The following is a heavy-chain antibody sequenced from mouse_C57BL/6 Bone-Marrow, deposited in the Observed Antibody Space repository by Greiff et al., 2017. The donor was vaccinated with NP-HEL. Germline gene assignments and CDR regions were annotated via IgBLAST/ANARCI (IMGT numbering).Heavy chain of an antibody. CDR3: AKRGGNYAMDY. CDR2: INPNNGGT. J-gene: IGHJ4*01. CDR1: GYTFTDYN. Sequence: EVQLQQPGPELVKPGASVKLPCKASGYTFTDYNMHWVKQSPGQSLEWIGDINPNNGGTIYNQKFKGKATLTVDKSSSTAYMELRSLTSEDTAVYYCAKRGGNYAMDYWGQGTSATVSA. V-gene: IGHV1-18*01.